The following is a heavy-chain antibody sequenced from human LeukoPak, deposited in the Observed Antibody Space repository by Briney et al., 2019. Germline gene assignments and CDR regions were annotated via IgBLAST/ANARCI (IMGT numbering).Heavy chain of an antibody. V-gene: IGHV4-4*07. CDR2: IYTSGST. CDR1: GGSISSYY. CDR3: ASSVVPAAIRRLWFNWFDP. Sequence: PSETLSLTCTVSGGSISSYYWSWIRQPAGKGLEWIGRIYTSGSTNYNPSLKSRVTMSVDTSKNQFSLKLSSVTAADTAVYYCASSVVPAAIRRLWFNWFDPWGQGTLVTVSS. J-gene: IGHJ5*02. D-gene: IGHD2-2*02.